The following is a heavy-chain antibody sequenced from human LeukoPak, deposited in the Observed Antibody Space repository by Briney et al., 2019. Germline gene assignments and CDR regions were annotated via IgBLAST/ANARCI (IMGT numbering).Heavy chain of an antibody. CDR1: GLTFGNYW. Sequence: GGSLRLSCAASGLTFGNYWMGWVRQAPGRGLEWVTSIKEDGSEKNYLDSVKGRFTVSRDNAQNSLFLQMNRVRAEDTALYYCARDLNGEPWEWSYGMDVWGQGTTVTVSS. CDR3: ARDLNGEPWEWSYGMDV. CDR2: IKEDGSEK. D-gene: IGHD3-3*01. J-gene: IGHJ6*02. V-gene: IGHV3-7*01.